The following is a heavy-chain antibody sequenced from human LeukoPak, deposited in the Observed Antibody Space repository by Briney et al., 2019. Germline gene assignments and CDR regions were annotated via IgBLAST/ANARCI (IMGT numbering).Heavy chain of an antibody. V-gene: IGHV3-15*01. J-gene: IGHJ6*02. CDR2: IKSKTDGGTT. Sequence: GGSVSLFCAASEFISSNAWMSWVRQAAGEWLECVGCIKSKTDGGTTDYAAPVKGSFTISRDDSRNTLYLQMNSLKTEDTAVYYCTTDPFYYYGMDVWGQGTTVTVSS. CDR1: EFISSNAW. CDR3: TTDPFYYYGMDV.